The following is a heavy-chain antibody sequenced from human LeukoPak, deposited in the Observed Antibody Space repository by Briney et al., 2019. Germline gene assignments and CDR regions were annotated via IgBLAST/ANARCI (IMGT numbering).Heavy chain of an antibody. V-gene: IGHV3-23*01. J-gene: IGHJ6*04. D-gene: IGHD3-10*01. CDR2: ISPSGDAT. Sequence: GGSLRLSCAASGVTLGRYAVNWARQAPGRGLEWVSYISPSGDATVYAESVKGRFTISRDNSKNMVYLHLDSLRAEDTAKYYCARKVYYYMDVWGNGTTVTVSS. CDR3: ARKVYYYMDV. CDR1: GVTLGRYA.